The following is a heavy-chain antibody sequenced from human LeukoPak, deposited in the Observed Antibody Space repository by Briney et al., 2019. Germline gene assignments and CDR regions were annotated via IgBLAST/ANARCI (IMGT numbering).Heavy chain of an antibody. Sequence: SETLSLTCTVSGGSISSYYWGWIRQPPGKGLEWIGSIYYSGSTYYNPSLKSRVTISVDTSKNQFSLKLSSVTAADTAVYYCASQSLGYCSSTSCYKDYWGQGTLVTVSS. V-gene: IGHV4-39*01. CDR1: GGSISSYY. J-gene: IGHJ4*02. CDR2: IYYSGST. CDR3: ASQSLGYCSSTSCYKDY. D-gene: IGHD2-2*02.